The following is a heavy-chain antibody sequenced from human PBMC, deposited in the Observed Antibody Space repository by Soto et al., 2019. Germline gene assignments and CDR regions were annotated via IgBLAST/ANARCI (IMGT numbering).Heavy chain of an antibody. J-gene: IGHJ3*02. CDR3: ASLKYYYDSSGYSTLGGRDAFDI. D-gene: IGHD3-22*01. CDR2: IIPIFGTA. Sequence: SVKVSCKASGGTFSSYSISWVRQAPGQGREWMGGIIPIFGTANYAQKFQGRVTITADESTSTAYMELSSLRSEDTAVYYCASLKYYYDSSGYSTLGGRDAFDIWGQGTMVNVSS. CDR1: GGTFSSYS. V-gene: IGHV1-69*13.